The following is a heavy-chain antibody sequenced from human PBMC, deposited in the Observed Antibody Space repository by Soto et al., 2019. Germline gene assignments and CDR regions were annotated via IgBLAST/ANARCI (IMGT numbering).Heavy chain of an antibody. CDR3: VKDDGGNPSTEPY. Sequence: EVQLLESGGGLVQPGGSLRVSCAVSGFTIRNYPMSWVRQAPGKGLEWVTGMSGSGDRTYYADSVKGRFTISKDFFESSLSLQLDRLRVEDTAVYFCVKDDGGNPSTEPYWGRGTLVTVSS. CDR1: GFTIRNYP. D-gene: IGHD4-17*01. V-gene: IGHV3-23*01. CDR2: MSGSGDRT. J-gene: IGHJ4*02.